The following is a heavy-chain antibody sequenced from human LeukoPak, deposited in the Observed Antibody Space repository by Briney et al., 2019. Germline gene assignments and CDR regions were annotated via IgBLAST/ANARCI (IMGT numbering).Heavy chain of an antibody. Sequence: GGSLRLSCAASGFTFSSYGMHWVRQAPGKGLEWVAFIRYDGSNKYYADSVKGRFTISRDNSKNTLYLQMNSLRAEDTAVYYCAKDLGVVGATAQFDYWGQGTLVTVSS. V-gene: IGHV3-30*02. J-gene: IGHJ4*02. CDR1: GFTFSSYG. CDR2: IRYDGSNK. CDR3: AKDLGVVGATAQFDY. D-gene: IGHD1-26*01.